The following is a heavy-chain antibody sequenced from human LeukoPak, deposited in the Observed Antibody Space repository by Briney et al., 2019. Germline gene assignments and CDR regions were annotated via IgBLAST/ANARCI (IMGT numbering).Heavy chain of an antibody. V-gene: IGHV4-34*01. Sequence: PSETLSLTCAVYGGSFSGYYWSWIRQPPGKGLEWIGEINHSGSTNYNPSLKSRVTISVDTSKNQFSLKLSSVTAADTAVYYCATGLTSCYRGCFDYWGQGTLVTVSS. J-gene: IGHJ4*02. D-gene: IGHD2-2*02. CDR1: GGSFSGYY. CDR3: ATGLTSCYRGCFDY. CDR2: INHSGST.